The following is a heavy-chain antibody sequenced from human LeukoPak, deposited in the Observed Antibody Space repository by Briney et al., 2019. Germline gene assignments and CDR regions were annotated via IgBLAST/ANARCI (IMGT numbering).Heavy chain of an antibody. D-gene: IGHD3-22*01. CDR3: ARGDYYDSSGYYYVGGVDY. CDR2: ISAYNGNT. V-gene: IGHV1-18*01. Sequence: SVKVSCKASGYTFTSYGISWVRQAPGQGLEWMGWISAYNGNTNYAQKLQGRVTMTTDTSTSTAYMEVRSLRSDDTAVYYCARGDYYDSSGYYYVGGVDYWGQGTLVTVSS. J-gene: IGHJ4*02. CDR1: GYTFTSYG.